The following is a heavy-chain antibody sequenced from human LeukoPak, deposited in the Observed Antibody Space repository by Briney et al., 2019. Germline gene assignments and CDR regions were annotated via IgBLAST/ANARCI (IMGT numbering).Heavy chain of an antibody. V-gene: IGHV3-49*03. CDR3: TRSDYDSGGDDAFDI. CDR2: IRRKAYSETT. D-gene: IGHD3-22*01. J-gene: IGHJ3*02. CDR1: GFIFGDYA. Sequence: GGSLRLSCTASGFIFGDYAMSWFRQAPGKGLEWVGFIRRKAYSETTQYAASVKGRFTISRDDSKSIAYLQMNSLKTEDTAVYYCTRSDYDSGGDDAFDIWGQGTMVTVSS.